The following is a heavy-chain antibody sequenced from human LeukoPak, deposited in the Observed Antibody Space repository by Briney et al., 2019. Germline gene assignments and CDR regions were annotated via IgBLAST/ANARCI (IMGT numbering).Heavy chain of an antibody. CDR2: IYSGGTT. D-gene: IGHD4-17*01. J-gene: IGHJ4*02. Sequence: GGSLRLSCVVSGLTLSSNYMSWVRQAPGKGLEWVSVIYSGGTTNYADSVKGRFLVYRDNSKNTLYLQMNSLRAEDTAVYYCASKLTTGYWGQGTLVTVSS. V-gene: IGHV3-66*01. CDR1: GLTLSSNY. CDR3: ASKLTTGY.